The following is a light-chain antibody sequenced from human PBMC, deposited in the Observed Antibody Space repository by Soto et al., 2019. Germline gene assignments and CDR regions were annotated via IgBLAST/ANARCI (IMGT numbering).Light chain of an antibody. CDR1: SSDVGGYNY. J-gene: IGLJ1*01. Sequence: QSVLTQPASVSGSPGQSIAISCTGTSSDVGGYNYVSWYQQHPGKAPKLMIHEVSNRPSGISDRFSGSTSGNPASLTITGPQADDEAVYYCSSQTTYSTRVSGTGTKVT. CDR3: SSQTTYSTRV. CDR2: EVS. V-gene: IGLV2-14*01.